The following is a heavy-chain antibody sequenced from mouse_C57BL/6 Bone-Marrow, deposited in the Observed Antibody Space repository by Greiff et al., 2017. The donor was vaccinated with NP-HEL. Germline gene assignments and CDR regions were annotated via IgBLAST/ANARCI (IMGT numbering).Heavy chain of an antibody. CDR1: GYTFTDYY. V-gene: IGHV1-26*01. Sequence: EVQLQQSGPELVKPGASVKISCKASGYTFTDYYMNWVKQSHGKSLEWIGDINPNNGGTSYNQKFKGKATLTVDKYSSTAYMERLSLTSEDSAVYYCARRRFGTTVVADYYAMDYWGQGTSVTVSS. CDR2: INPNNGGT. CDR3: ARRRFGTTVVADYYAMDY. J-gene: IGHJ4*01. D-gene: IGHD1-1*01.